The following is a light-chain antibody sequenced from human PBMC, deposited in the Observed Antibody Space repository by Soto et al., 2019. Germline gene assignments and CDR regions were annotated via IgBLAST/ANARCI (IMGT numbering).Light chain of an antibody. V-gene: IGLV2-8*01. J-gene: IGLJ3*02. Sequence: QSVLTQPPSASGSPGQSVTISCTGTSSDVGAYNYVSWYQQHPGKAPKLMIYEVTKRPSGVPDRFSGSKSDNTASLTVSGLQAEDEADYYCTSYAGSNNWVFGGGTKLTV. CDR2: EVT. CDR1: SSDVGAYNY. CDR3: TSYAGSNNWV.